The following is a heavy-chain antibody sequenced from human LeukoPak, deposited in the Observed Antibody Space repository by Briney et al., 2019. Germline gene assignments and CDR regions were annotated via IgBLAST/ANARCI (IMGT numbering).Heavy chain of an antibody. D-gene: IGHD5-24*01. CDR2: IKPDGSDK. CDR3: ATISAQTFDI. Sequence: GGSLRLSCVGSGFSFRSHWVNWVRQSPGKGLEWVANIKPDGSDKYYTVSRDNAKNSAFLQMNSLRAEDTAIYYCATISAQTFDISGQGTLVSVSS. CDR1: GFSFRSHW. V-gene: IGHV3-7*01. J-gene: IGHJ3*02.